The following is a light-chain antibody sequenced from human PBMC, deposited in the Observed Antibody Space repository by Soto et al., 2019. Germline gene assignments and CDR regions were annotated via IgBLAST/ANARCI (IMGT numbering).Light chain of an antibody. Sequence: EIVLTQSPATLSLSPGERATLSCRASQSVSSYLAWYQQKPGQAPRLLIYDASTRATGIPARFSGSGSGTEFTLTIRGLQSEDFAVYYCQQYHNWPRTFGPGTKVDIK. CDR2: DAS. V-gene: IGKV3-15*01. CDR3: QQYHNWPRT. CDR1: QSVSSY. J-gene: IGKJ3*01.